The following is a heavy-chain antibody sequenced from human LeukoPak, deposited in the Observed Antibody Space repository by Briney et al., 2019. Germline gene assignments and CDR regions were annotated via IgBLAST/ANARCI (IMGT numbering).Heavy chain of an antibody. CDR2: IYSSGTT. J-gene: IGHJ6*02. Sequence: SETLSLTCSVSGGSINFNHWSWIRQPAGKGLEWIGRIYSSGTTNYNPSLNSRVTMSVDTSNNQFSLKLTSVTAADTALYYCARSRYLKYGMDVWGQGTTVTVFS. D-gene: IGHD2/OR15-2a*01. CDR1: GGSINFNH. CDR3: ARSRYLKYGMDV. V-gene: IGHV4-4*07.